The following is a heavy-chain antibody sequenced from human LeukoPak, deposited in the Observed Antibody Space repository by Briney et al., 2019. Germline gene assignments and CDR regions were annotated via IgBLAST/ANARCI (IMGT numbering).Heavy chain of an antibody. CDR3: TTGTWFGDRFYY. D-gene: IGHD3-10*01. J-gene: IGHJ4*02. Sequence: GGSLRLSCAASGFTFSNAWMSWVRQAPGKGLEWVGRIKSKTDGGTTDYAAPVKGRFTISRDDSKNTLYLQMNSLKTEDTAVYYCTTGTWFGDRFYYWGQGTLVTVSS. CDR1: GFTFSNAW. CDR2: IKSKTDGGTT. V-gene: IGHV3-15*01.